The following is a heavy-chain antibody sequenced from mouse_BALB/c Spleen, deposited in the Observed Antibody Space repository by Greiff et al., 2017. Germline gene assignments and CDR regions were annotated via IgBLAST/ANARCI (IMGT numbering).Heavy chain of an antibody. D-gene: IGHD5-1*01. CDR3: ATWYLYAMDY. V-gene: IGHV3-2*02. Sequence: EVQLQESGPGLVKPSQSLSLTCTVPGYSITSDYAWNWIRQFPGNKLEWMGYISYSGSTSYNPSLKSRISITRDTSKNQFFLQLNSVTTEDTATYYCATWYLYAMDYWGQGTSVTVSS. CDR2: ISYSGST. CDR1: GYSITSDYA. J-gene: IGHJ4*01.